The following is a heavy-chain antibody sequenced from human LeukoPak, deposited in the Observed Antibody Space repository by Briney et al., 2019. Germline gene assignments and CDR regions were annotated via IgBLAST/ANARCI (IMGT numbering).Heavy chain of an antibody. Sequence: SGTLSLTCSVSGGSIGSKSHYWGWIRKPPGKGLEWISYTYYSGSTYYNPSLKSRVTISVDTSKNQLSLKLSSVTAADTAVYYCARREANWFDPWGQGYLVTVSS. V-gene: IGHV4-39*01. J-gene: IGHJ5*02. CDR2: TYYSGST. CDR3: ARREANWFDP. CDR1: GGSIGSKSHY.